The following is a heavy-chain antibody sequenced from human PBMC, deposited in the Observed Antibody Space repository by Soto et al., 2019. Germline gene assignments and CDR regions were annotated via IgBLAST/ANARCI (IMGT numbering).Heavy chain of an antibody. V-gene: IGHV4-39*01. CDR2: IYYSGST. Sequence: SETLSLTCTVSGGSISSSRYYWGWIRQPPGKGLEWIGSIYYSGSTYYNPSLKTRVTISVDTSKNQFSLKLSSVTAADTAVYYCARQVVAYCSWCSCYSPNHHWFVSWGQGTLGTGSS. J-gene: IGHJ5*01. CDR1: GGSISSSRYY. CDR3: ARQVVAYCSWCSCYSPNHHWFVS. D-gene: IGHD2-15*01.